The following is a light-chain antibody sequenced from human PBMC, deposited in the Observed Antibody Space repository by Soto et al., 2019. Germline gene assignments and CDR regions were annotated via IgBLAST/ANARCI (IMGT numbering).Light chain of an antibody. CDR3: AAWDVSLVV. CDR2: SDN. V-gene: IGLV1-44*01. J-gene: IGLJ2*01. Sequence: QSVLTQPPSASGTPGQRVTISCSGSSSNIGTNTVIWYQQLPGAAPRLLIYSDNQRPSGVPDRFSGSKSGTSASLAIRGLQSEDEADYYCAAWDVSLVVFGGGTQLTFL. CDR1: SSNIGTNT.